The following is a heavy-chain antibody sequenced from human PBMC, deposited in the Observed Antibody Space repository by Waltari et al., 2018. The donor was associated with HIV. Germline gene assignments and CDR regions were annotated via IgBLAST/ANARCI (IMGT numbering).Heavy chain of an antibody. Sequence: QVQLVQSGAEVKKPGDSVKVSCKDSGYTLPGYSMHWVRPAPGQGLEWMGRINPNSGGRNYAQQFQGRVTMTRDTSISTAYMELSRLRSDDTAVYYCAREGARMTTMIYYYYGMDVWGQGTTVTVSS. D-gene: IGHD4-4*01. CDR1: GYTLPGYS. J-gene: IGHJ6*02. CDR2: INPNSGGR. V-gene: IGHV1-2*06. CDR3: AREGARMTTMIYYYYGMDV.